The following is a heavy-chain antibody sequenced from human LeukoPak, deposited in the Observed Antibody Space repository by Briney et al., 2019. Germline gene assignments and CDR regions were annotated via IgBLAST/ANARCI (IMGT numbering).Heavy chain of an antibody. Sequence: ASVKVSCKASGYTFTSYDINWVRQATGQGLEWMGWMNPNSGNTGYAQKFQGRVTMTRNTSISTAYMELSSLRSEDTAVYYCARGSPAGYYYGSGDYFDYWGQGTLVTVSS. J-gene: IGHJ4*02. CDR3: ARGSPAGYYYGSGDYFDY. D-gene: IGHD3-10*01. CDR2: MNPNSGNT. V-gene: IGHV1-8*01. CDR1: GYTFTSYD.